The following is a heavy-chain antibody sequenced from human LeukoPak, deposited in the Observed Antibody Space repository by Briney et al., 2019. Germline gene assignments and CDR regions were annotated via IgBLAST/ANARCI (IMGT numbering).Heavy chain of an antibody. D-gene: IGHD5-12*01. CDR1: GFTFSSHW. Sequence: QAGGSLRLSCAASGFTFSSHWIHWVRQAPGKGLVWVSGINRDGSSTSYADSVKGRFTISRDNAKNTLYLQMNSLRAEDTAVYYCARGSGNEPFDYWGQGTLVTVSS. J-gene: IGHJ4*02. CDR2: INRDGSST. V-gene: IGHV3-74*01. CDR3: ARGSGNEPFDY.